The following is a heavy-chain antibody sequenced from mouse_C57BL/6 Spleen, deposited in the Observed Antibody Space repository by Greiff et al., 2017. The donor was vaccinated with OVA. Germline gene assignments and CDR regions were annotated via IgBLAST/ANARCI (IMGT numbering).Heavy chain of an antibody. CDR2: IWRGGST. CDR1: GFSLTSYG. J-gene: IGHJ4*01. V-gene: IGHV2-5*01. Sequence: VQLQQSGPGLVQPSQSLSITCTVSGFSLTSYGVHWVRQSPGKGLEWLGVIWRGGSTDYNAAFMSRLSITKDNSKSQVFFKMNSLQADDTAIYYCAKNRPDGYYYAMDYWGQGTSVTVSS. CDR3: AKNRPDGYYYAMDY.